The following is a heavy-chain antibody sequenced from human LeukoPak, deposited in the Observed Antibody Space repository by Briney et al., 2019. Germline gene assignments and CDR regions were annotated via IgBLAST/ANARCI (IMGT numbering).Heavy chain of an antibody. CDR2: ISSSSSYI. V-gene: IGHV3-21*01. CDR1: GFTFSSYS. CDR3: RAGPGARGAGDFDY. Sequence: KAGGSLRLSCAASGFTFSSYSMNWVRQAPGKGLEWVSSISSSSSYIYYADSVKGRFTISRDNAKNSLYLQMNSLRAEDTAVYYCRAGPGARGAGDFDYWGQGTLVTVSS. D-gene: IGHD3-16*01. J-gene: IGHJ4*02.